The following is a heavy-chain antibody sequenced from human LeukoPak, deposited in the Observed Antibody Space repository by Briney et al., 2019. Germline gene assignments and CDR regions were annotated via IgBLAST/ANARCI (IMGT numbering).Heavy chain of an antibody. D-gene: IGHD2-2*01. CDR2: ISASGGSA. V-gene: IGHV3-23*01. Sequence: HAGGSLRLSCAASGFTFSDHAMIWVRRAPGKGLEWVSGISASGGSAFYTDSVKGRFIIHRENSANTVYLQMDSLRVDDTAVYYCAKDQYCTSTSCYVDYWGQGTLVTVSS. CDR1: GFTFSDHA. J-gene: IGHJ4*02. CDR3: AKDQYCTSTSCYVDY.